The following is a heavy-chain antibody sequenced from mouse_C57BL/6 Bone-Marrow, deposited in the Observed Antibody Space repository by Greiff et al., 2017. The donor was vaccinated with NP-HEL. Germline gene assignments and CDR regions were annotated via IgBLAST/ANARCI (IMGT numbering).Heavy chain of an antibody. D-gene: IGHD2-4*01. V-gene: IGHV1-7*01. CDR3: AREEITFYAMDY. J-gene: IGHJ4*01. Sequence: VKLMESGAELAKPGASVKLSCKASGYTFTSYWMHWVKQRPGPGLEWIGYINPSSGYTKYNQKFKDKAKLTADKSSSPAYMQLSSQTYEDSAVYYCAREEITFYAMDYWGQGTSVTVSS. CDR1: GYTFTSYW. CDR2: INPSSGYT.